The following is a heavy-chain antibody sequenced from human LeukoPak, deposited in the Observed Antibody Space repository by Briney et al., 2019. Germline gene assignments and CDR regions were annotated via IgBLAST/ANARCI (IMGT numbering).Heavy chain of an antibody. CDR2: IKQDGSEK. CDR3: ARDSGYPVVY. J-gene: IGHJ4*02. CDR1: GFTFSSYW. V-gene: IGHV3-7*01. Sequence: GGSLRLSCEASGFTFSSYWMSWVRQAPGKGLEWVANIKQDGSEKYYVDSVKGRFTISRDNAKNSLYLQMNSLRAEDTAVYYCARDSGYPVVYWGQGTLVTVSS. D-gene: IGHD5-12*01.